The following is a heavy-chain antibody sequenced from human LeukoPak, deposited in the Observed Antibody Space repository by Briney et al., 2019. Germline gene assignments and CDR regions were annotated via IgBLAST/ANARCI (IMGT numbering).Heavy chain of an antibody. V-gene: IGHV3-30-3*02. Sequence: PGGSLRLSCAASGFTFSSYAMHWVRQAPGKGLEWVAVISYDGSNKYYADSVKGRFTISRDNSKNTLYLQMNSLRAEDTAVYYCAKIYSNYVQSLYYYMDVWGKGTTVTVSS. D-gene: IGHD4-11*01. CDR1: GFTFSSYA. CDR2: ISYDGSNK. J-gene: IGHJ6*03. CDR3: AKIYSNYVQSLYYYMDV.